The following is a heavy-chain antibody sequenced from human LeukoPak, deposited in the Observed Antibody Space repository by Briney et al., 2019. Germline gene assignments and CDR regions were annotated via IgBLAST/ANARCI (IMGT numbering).Heavy chain of an antibody. J-gene: IGHJ6*03. Sequence: SETLSLTCTVSGGSISSSSYYWGWIRQPPGKGLEWIGSIYYSGSTYYNPSLKSRVTTSVDTSKNQFSLKLSSVTAADTAVYYCARESYGSRSYDYYYYYMDVWGKGTTVTVSS. D-gene: IGHD3-10*01. CDR2: IYYSGST. CDR3: ARESYGSRSYDYYYYYMDV. V-gene: IGHV4-39*07. CDR1: GGSISSSSYY.